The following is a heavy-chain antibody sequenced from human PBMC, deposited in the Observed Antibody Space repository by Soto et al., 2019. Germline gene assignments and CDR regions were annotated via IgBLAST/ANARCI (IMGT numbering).Heavy chain of an antibody. CDR2: ISYTGSA. D-gene: IGHD4-17*01. CDR1: GGSINYSY. V-gene: IGHV4-59*01. Sequence: SETLSLTCTVSGGSINYSYWTWIRQPPGKGLEWNGYISYTGSANYNASLKSRLTISVDTSKNQFSLKLSSVTAADTALYYCARVNYGDYYYGMDVWGQGTTVTVSS. CDR3: ARVNYGDYYYGMDV. J-gene: IGHJ6*02.